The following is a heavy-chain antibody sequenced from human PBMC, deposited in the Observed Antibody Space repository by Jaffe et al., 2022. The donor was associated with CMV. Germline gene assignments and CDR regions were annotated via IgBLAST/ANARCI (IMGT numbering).Heavy chain of an antibody. CDR1: GYTFTSYG. CDR2: ISAYNGNT. J-gene: IGHJ3*02. V-gene: IGHV1-18*04. D-gene: IGHD3-9*01. CDR3: AATRPDAYYDILTGYSPLGAFDI. Sequence: QVQLVQSGAEVKKPGASVKVSCKASGYTFTSYGISWVRQAPGQGLEWMGWISAYNGNTNYAQKLQGRVTMTTDTSTSTAYMELRSLRSDDTAVYYCAATRPDAYYDILTGYSPLGAFDIWGQGTMVTVSS.